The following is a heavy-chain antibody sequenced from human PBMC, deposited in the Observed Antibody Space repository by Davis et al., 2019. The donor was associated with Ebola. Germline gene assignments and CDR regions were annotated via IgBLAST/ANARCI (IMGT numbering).Heavy chain of an antibody. CDR2: ISHNGNNK. CDR3: AKDPRRLYDYIWGSYRSYYFDN. CDR1: GFVFRSYV. J-gene: IGHJ4*02. Sequence: GESLKISCAASGFVFRSYVMSWVRLAPGRGLEWVALISHNGNNKYYADSVKGRFTISRDNSKSTLYLQMDSLSTEDTAVYYCAKDPRRLYDYIWGSYRSYYFDNWGQGTLVTVSS. D-gene: IGHD3-16*02. V-gene: IGHV3-30*18.